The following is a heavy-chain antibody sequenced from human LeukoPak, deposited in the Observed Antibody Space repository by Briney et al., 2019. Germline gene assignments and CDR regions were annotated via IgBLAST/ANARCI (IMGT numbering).Heavy chain of an antibody. Sequence: SQTLSLTCAVSGGSISSGGYSWSCIRPPPGKGLEWVGHIYHSGSTYYHPSLKSRVTISVDRSKSQFSLKLSSVTAADTAVYYCARVKMDTATVRVFDYWGQGTLVTVSS. J-gene: IGHJ4*02. CDR1: GGSISSGGYS. D-gene: IGHD5-18*01. V-gene: IGHV4-30-2*01. CDR3: ARVKMDTATVRVFDY. CDR2: IYHSGST.